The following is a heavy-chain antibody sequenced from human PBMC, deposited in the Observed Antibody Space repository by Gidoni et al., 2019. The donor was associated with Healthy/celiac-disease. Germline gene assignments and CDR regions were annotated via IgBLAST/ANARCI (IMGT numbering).Heavy chain of an antibody. CDR3: ARVPRLAAGPYYYYGMDV. V-gene: IGHV1-69*01. CDR1: GGTFSSYA. CDR2: IIPIFGTA. J-gene: IGHJ6*02. Sequence: QVQLVQSGAEVKKPGSSVKVSCKASGGTFSSYAISWVRQAPGQGLEWMGGIIPIFGTANYAQKFQGRVTITADESTSTAYMELSSLRSEDTAVYYCARVPRLAAGPYYYYGMDVWGQGTTVTVSS. D-gene: IGHD6-13*01.